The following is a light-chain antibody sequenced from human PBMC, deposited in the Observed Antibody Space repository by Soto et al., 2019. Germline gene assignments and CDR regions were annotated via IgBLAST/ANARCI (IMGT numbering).Light chain of an antibody. CDR1: GGLSSYA. V-gene: IGLV4-69*01. CDR3: QTWATGIRV. Sequence: QSVLTQSPSASASLGPSVKLTCTLSGGLSSYAIAWHQQQPEKGPRYLMNLNNDGSHTKGDGIPDRFSGSSSGAERYLTISSLQSEDEADYYCQTWATGIRVFGGGTKLTVL. CDR2: LNNDGSH. J-gene: IGLJ3*02.